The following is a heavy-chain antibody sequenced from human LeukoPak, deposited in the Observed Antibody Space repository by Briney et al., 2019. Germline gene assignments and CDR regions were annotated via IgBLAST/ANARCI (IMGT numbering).Heavy chain of an antibody. CDR3: TRDRRYGFWSAYSLGY. V-gene: IGHV3-66*02. Sequence: PGGSLRLSCAASGFTVSNNYMSWVRQAPGKGLEWVSVIYNGGSTHYADSVKGRFTISRDNSKNTLYLQMNSLRAEDTAVYYCTRDRRYGFWSAYSLGYWGQGTLVTVSS. CDR1: GFTVSNNY. CDR2: IYNGGST. J-gene: IGHJ4*02. D-gene: IGHD3-3*01.